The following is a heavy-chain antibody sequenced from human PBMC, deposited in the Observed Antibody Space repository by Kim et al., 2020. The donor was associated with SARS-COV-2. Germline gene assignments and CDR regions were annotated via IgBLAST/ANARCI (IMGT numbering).Heavy chain of an antibody. J-gene: IGHJ4*02. D-gene: IGHD3-16*02. CDR1: GFTFSSYA. Sequence: GGSLRLSCAASGFTFSSYAMSWVRQAPGKGLEWVSAISGSGGSTYYADSVKGRFTISRDNSKNTLYLQMNSLRAEDTAVYYCAKSGAYDYVWGSYRYTGPYFDYWGQGTLVTVSS. CDR3: AKSGAYDYVWGSYRYTGPYFDY. V-gene: IGHV3-23*01. CDR2: ISGSGGST.